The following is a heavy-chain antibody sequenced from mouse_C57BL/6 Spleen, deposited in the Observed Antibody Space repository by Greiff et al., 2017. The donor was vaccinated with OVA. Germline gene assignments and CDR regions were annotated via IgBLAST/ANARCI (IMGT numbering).Heavy chain of an antibody. CDR1: GYTFTDYY. CDR2: INPNNGGT. V-gene: IGHV1-26*01. D-gene: IGHD1-1*01. CDR3: AREFLITTVVAPYYFDY. J-gene: IGHJ2*01. Sequence: VQLQQSGPELVKPGASVKISCKASGYTFTDYYMNWVKQSHGKSLEWIGDINPNNGGTSYNQKFKGKATLTVDKSSSTAYMELRSLTSEDSAVYYCAREFLITTVVAPYYFDYWGQGTTLTVSS.